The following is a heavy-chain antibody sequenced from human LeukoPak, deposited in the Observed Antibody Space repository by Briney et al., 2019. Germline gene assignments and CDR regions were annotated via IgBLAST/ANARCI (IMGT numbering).Heavy chain of an antibody. CDR1: GGSISSDY. D-gene: IGHD3-3*01. CDR2: IYYSGST. Sequence: SETLSLTCTVSGGSISSDYWSWVRQPPAKGLEWIGYIYYSGSTNYNPSLKSRVTISVDTSKNQFSLTLSSVTAADTAVYYCARWDYDFWSGDAFDIWGQGTMVTVSS. CDR3: ARWDYDFWSGDAFDI. V-gene: IGHV4-59*01. J-gene: IGHJ3*02.